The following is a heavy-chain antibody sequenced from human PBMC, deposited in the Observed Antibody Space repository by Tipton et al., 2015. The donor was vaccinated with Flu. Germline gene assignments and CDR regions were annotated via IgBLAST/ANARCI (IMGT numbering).Heavy chain of an antibody. Sequence: AVSGFTFSSYSMNWVRQAPGKGLEWVSSISSSSSYIYYADSVKGRFTISRDNAKNSLYLQMNSLRAEDTAVYYCARDKASVGAQPFYYYYGMDVWGQGTTVTVSS. V-gene: IGHV3-21*01. CDR2: ISSSSSYI. CDR3: ARDKASVGAQPFYYYYGMDV. J-gene: IGHJ6*02. D-gene: IGHD1-26*01. CDR1: GFTFSSYS.